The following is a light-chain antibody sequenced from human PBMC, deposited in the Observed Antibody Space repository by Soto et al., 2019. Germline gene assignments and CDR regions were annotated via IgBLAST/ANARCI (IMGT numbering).Light chain of an antibody. CDR2: AAS. Sequence: DIQMTQSPSSVSASVGDRVTITCRASQGITNWLAWYQQKPGKAPQLIIYAASTLQSGVPSRFRGSGSGTDFSLTISSLQPEAVATYYCQQANSFPVTFGGGTKVEIK. V-gene: IGKV1D-12*01. J-gene: IGKJ4*01. CDR3: QQANSFPVT. CDR1: QGITNW.